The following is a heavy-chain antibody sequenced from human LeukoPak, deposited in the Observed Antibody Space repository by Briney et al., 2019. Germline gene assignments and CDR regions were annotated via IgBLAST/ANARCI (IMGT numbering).Heavy chain of an antibody. Sequence: AGGSLRLSCAASGFTFSSYEMNWVRQAPGKGLEWVSYISSSGSTIYYADSVKGRFTISRDNSKNTLYLQMNSLRAEDTAVYYCARDRTIFGVTIFDYWGQGTLVTVSS. V-gene: IGHV3-48*03. D-gene: IGHD3-3*01. CDR1: GFTFSSYE. J-gene: IGHJ4*02. CDR3: ARDRTIFGVTIFDY. CDR2: ISSSGSTI.